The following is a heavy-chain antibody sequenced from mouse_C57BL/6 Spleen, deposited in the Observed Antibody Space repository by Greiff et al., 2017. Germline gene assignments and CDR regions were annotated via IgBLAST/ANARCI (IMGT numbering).Heavy chain of an antibody. Sequence: VKLVESGPGLVQPSQSLSITCTVSGFSLTSYGVHWVRQPPGKGLEWLGVIWSGGSTDYNAAFISRLSISKDNSKSQVFFKMNSLQADDTAIYYCAKNHYDYYAMDYWGQGTSVTVSS. CDR1: GFSLTSYG. CDR3: AKNHYDYYAMDY. J-gene: IGHJ4*01. V-gene: IGHV2-4*01. D-gene: IGHD1-1*02. CDR2: IWSGGST.